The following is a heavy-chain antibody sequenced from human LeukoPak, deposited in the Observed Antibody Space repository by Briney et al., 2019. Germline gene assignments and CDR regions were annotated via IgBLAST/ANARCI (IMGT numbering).Heavy chain of an antibody. CDR1: GYTFTDYS. D-gene: IGHD6-13*01. Sequence: ASVKVSCKASGYTFTDYSMHWVRQAPGQGLEWMGWINPNSGGTNYAQKFQGRVTMTGDTSISTAYMELSRLRSDDTAVYYCARDVSIAAAVQYHFDYWGQGTLVTVSS. V-gene: IGHV1-2*02. J-gene: IGHJ4*02. CDR3: ARDVSIAAAVQYHFDY. CDR2: INPNSGGT.